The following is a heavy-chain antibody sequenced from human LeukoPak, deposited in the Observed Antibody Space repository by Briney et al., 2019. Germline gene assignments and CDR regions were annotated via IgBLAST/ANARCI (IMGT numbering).Heavy chain of an antibody. D-gene: IGHD3-10*01. V-gene: IGHV3-48*03. CDR3: ARGSGSYYYYYYYYYMDV. Sequence: PGGSLRLSCAASGFTFSSYEMNWVREAPGKGVERVSYISSSGSTIYYADSVKGRFTISRDNAKNSLYLQMNSLRAEDTAVYYCARGSGSYYYYYYYYYMDVWGKGTTVTISS. CDR2: ISSSGSTI. J-gene: IGHJ6*03. CDR1: GFTFSSYE.